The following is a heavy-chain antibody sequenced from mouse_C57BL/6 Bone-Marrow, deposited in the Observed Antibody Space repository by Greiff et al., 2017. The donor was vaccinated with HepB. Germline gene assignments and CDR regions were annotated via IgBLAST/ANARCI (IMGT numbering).Heavy chain of an antibody. Sequence: EVQLQQSGPELVKPGASVKIPCKASGYTFTDYNMDWVKQSHGKSLEWIGDINPNNGGTIYNQKFKGKATLTVDKSSSTAYMELRSLTSEDTAVYYCARRQDGGDYFDYWGQGTTLTVSS. D-gene: IGHD1-1*02. J-gene: IGHJ2*01. CDR1: GYTFTDYN. CDR2: INPNNGGT. V-gene: IGHV1-18*01. CDR3: ARRQDGGDYFDY.